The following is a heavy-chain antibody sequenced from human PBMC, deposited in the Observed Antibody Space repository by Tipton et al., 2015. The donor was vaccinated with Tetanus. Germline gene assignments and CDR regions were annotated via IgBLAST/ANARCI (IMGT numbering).Heavy chain of an antibody. CDR3: ARFFGSGWPIDY. CDR2: IYPGDSDT. V-gene: IGHV5-51*01. J-gene: IGHJ4*02. Sequence: VQLVQSGAEVKKPGESLKISCEGSGYNFTTYWIGWVRQMPGKGLEWMEIIYPGDSDTRYSPSFHGQGNIAADKSITIAHMEWSSLRASDTAMYYCARFFGSGWPIDYGGQGTLVTVSS. CDR1: GYNFTTYW. D-gene: IGHD6-19*01.